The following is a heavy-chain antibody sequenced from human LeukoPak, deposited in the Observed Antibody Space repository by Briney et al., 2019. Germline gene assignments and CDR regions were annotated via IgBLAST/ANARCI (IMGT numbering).Heavy chain of an antibody. D-gene: IGHD2/OR15-2a*01. CDR3: ARTRRDFARFDP. J-gene: IGHJ5*02. CDR1: GFTFSSYS. CDR2: ISSSSSTI. V-gene: IGHV3-48*04. Sequence: GGSLRLSCAASGFTFSSYSMNRVRQAPGKGLEWVSYISSSSSTIDYADSVRGRFTISRDNAKNSLYLQMNSLRAEDTAVYYCARTRRDFARFDPWGQGTLVTVSS.